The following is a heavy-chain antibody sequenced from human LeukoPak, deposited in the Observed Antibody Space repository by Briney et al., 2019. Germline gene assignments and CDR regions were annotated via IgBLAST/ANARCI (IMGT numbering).Heavy chain of an antibody. V-gene: IGHV5-51*01. CDR2: IYPGDSET. CDR1: GYSFTTYW. CDR3: ARHKGFDY. Sequence: GESLKISCKGSGYSFTTYWIAWVRQMPGKGLECMGIIYPGDSETRYSPSFQGQVSISVDKSISTAYLQWSSLKASDIAMYYCARHKGFDYWGQGTLVTVSS. J-gene: IGHJ4*02.